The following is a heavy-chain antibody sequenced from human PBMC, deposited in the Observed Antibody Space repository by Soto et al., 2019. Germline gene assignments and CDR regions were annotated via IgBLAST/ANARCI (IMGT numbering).Heavy chain of an antibody. CDR1: GFTFTRYW. J-gene: IGHJ6*02. Sequence: GSLRLSCEASGFTFTRYWMHWVRQDPEKGLVWVSRINTDGTTTSYADSVKGRFTISRDNAQNTLHLQMDSLRAEDTAVYYCARVLEAYSDGYYYNYYAMDVWGQGTTVTVS. D-gene: IGHD2-21*01. V-gene: IGHV3-74*01. CDR2: INTDGTTT. CDR3: ARVLEAYSDGYYYNYYAMDV.